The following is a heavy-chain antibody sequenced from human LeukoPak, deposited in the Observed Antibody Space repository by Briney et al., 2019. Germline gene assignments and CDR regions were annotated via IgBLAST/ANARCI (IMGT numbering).Heavy chain of an antibody. CDR3: ARVWTPHVDTAMIYFDY. Sequence: PGGSLRLSCAASGFTFSSYSMNWVRQAPGKGLEWVSSISSSSSYIYYADSVKGRFTISRDNAKNSLYLQMNSLRAEDTAVYYCARVWTPHVDTAMIYFDYWGQGTLVTVSS. D-gene: IGHD5-18*01. J-gene: IGHJ4*02. CDR1: GFTFSSYS. CDR2: ISSSSSYI. V-gene: IGHV3-21*01.